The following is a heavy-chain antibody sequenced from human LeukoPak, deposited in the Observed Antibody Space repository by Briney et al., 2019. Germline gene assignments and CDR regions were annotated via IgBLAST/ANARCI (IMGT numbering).Heavy chain of an antibody. CDR2: IYTSGST. Sequence: SETLSLTCTVSGGSISSYYWSWIRQPAGKGLEWIGRIYTSGSTNYNPSLKSRVTVSVDTSKNQFSLTLSSVTAADTAVYYCARGQKYRNGYTVTELGSGYFDYWGQGTLVTVSS. CDR3: ARGQKYRNGYTVTELGSGYFDY. CDR1: GGSISSYY. V-gene: IGHV4-4*07. D-gene: IGHD5-18*01. J-gene: IGHJ4*02.